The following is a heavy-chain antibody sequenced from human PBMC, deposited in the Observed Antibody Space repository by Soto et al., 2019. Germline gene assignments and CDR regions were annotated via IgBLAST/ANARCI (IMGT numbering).Heavy chain of an antibody. CDR3: ARELPPDL. CDR1: GFTGSSKY. J-gene: IGHJ5*02. D-gene: IGHD2-15*01. CDR2: IWSAGLT. Sequence: EVQLVESGGGLMQPGGSLRLSCAAPGFTGSSKYMNWVRQAPGKGLEWVSIIWSAGLTYYADSVRGRFTISRDISKNILFLQMNNLRAEDSAIYYCARELPPDLWGQGTLVTVSS. V-gene: IGHV3-53*01.